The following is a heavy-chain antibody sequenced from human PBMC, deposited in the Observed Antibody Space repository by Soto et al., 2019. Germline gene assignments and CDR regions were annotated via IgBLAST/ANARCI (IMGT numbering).Heavy chain of an antibody. CDR3: ARGLAADGA. CDR1: GYTFTHYA. J-gene: IGHJ5*02. CDR2: INAGSGNT. V-gene: IGHV1-3*01. D-gene: IGHD6-13*01. Sequence: QVQLVQSGAEVKKPGASVKVSCTASGYTFTHYAIHWVRHAPGQRLEWMGFINAGSGNTKYSQNFQGRLTFTKDTSVSTAYMDLSSLRSEDTAIYYCARGLAADGAWGQGTLVTVSS.